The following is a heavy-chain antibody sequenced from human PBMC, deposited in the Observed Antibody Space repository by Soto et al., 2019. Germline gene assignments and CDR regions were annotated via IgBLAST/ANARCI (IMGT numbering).Heavy chain of an antibody. CDR2: ISAYNGNT. Sequence: AASVKVSCKASGYTFTSYGISWVRQAPGQGLEWMGWISAYNGNTNYAQKLQGRVTMTTDTSTSTAYMELRSLRSDDTAVYYCARDMRSSSRGYYYGMDVWGQGTTVTVSS. CDR1: GYTFTSYG. V-gene: IGHV1-18*04. CDR3: ARDMRSSSRGYYYGMDV. J-gene: IGHJ6*02. D-gene: IGHD6-6*01.